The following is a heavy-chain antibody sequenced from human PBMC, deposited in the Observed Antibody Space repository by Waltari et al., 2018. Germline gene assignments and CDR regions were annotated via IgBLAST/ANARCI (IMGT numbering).Heavy chain of an antibody. CDR2: INSDGSTI. Sequence: EVQLEESGGGLVQPGGSLRLSCAASGFTFSSYWMHWVRQAPGKGLVWVSRINSDGSTISYADSVKGRFTISRDNSKNTLYLQMNSLRAEDTAVYYCAKERAAGNYYGMDVWGQGTTVTVSS. CDR1: GFTFSSYW. D-gene: IGHD6-13*01. CDR3: AKERAAGNYYGMDV. V-gene: IGHV3-74*01. J-gene: IGHJ6*02.